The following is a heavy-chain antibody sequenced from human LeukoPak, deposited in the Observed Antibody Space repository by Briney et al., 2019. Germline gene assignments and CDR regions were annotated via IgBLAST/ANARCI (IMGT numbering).Heavy chain of an antibody. D-gene: IGHD3-10*01. J-gene: IGHJ4*02. CDR3: AKDYYASSSGYFDY. V-gene: IGHV3-23*01. CDR2: ISVRDGST. CDR1: GFTFSSYA. Sequence: GGSLRLSCAASGFTFSSYAMSSVRQAPGKGVEWVSGISVRDGSTNYADSVKGRFTISRENSKNTLYLQMNTLRAEDTALYYCAKDYYASSSGYFDYWGQGTLVTVSS.